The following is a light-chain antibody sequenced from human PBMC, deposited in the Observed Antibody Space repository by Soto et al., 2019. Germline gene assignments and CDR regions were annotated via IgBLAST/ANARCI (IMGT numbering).Light chain of an antibody. J-gene: IGLJ1*01. CDR2: EVS. CDR1: SSDVGGYNY. Sequence: QSVLAQPASVSGSPGQSITISCTGTSSDVGGYNYVSWHQQHPGKAPKLMIYEVSNRPSGVSNRFSGSKSGNTASLTISGLQAEDEADYYCSSYTSSSTLYVFGTGTKGTVL. CDR3: SSYTSSSTLYV. V-gene: IGLV2-14*01.